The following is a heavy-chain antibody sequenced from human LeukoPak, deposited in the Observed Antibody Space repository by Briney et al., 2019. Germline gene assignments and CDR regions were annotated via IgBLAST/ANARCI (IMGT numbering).Heavy chain of an antibody. CDR3: AGGYYYDSSGHSFLDY. CDR2: IIPIFGTA. CDR1: GGTFSSYA. Sequence: ASVKVSCKASGGTFSSYAISWVRQAPGQGLEWMGGIIPIFGTANYAQKFQGRVTITADESTSTAYMELSSLRSEDTAVYYCAGGYYYDSSGHSFLDYWGQGTLVTVSS. D-gene: IGHD3-22*01. V-gene: IGHV1-69*13. J-gene: IGHJ4*02.